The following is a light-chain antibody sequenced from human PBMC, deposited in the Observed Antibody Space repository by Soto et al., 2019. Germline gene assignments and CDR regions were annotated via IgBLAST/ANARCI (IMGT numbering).Light chain of an antibody. CDR2: DAS. CDR1: QSVSSY. J-gene: IGKJ4*01. Sequence: EIVLTQSPATLSLSPGERATLSCRASQSVSSYLAWYQQKPGQAPRLLIYDASNIATGIPARFSGSGSGTDFTLPISSLEPEDFAVYYFQQRSTCPLTFGGGTKVEIK. CDR3: QQRSTCPLT. V-gene: IGKV3-11*01.